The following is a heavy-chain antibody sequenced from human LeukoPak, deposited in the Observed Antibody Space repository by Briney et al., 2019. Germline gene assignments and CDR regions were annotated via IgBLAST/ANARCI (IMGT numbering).Heavy chain of an antibody. CDR2: ISYDGSNK. D-gene: IGHD6-13*01. V-gene: IGHV3-30-3*01. CDR3: ARDGSLAAAGTFDY. J-gene: IGHJ4*02. CDR1: RFSFSSYD. Sequence: QPGRSLRLSCVASRFSFSSYDMHWVRQAPGKGLEWVAVISYDGSNKYYADSVKGRFTISRDNSKNTLYLQMNSLRAEDTAVYYCARDGSLAAAGTFDYWGQGTLVTVSS.